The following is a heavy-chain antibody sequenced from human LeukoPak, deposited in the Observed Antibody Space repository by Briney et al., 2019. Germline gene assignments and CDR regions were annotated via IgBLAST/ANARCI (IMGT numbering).Heavy chain of an antibody. V-gene: IGHV3-7*01. CDR3: ARETKPYDFWSGYYSNWFDP. Sequence: PGGSLRLSCAASGFTFSSYRMSWVRQAPGKGLEWVANIKQDGSEKYYVDSVKGRFTISRDNAKNSLYLQMNSLRAEDTAVYYCARETKPYDFWSGYYSNWFDPWGQGTLVTVSS. J-gene: IGHJ5*02. CDR1: GFTFSSYR. CDR2: IKQDGSEK. D-gene: IGHD3-3*01.